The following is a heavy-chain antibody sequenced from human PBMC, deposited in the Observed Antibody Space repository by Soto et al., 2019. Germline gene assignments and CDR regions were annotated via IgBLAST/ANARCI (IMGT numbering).Heavy chain of an antibody. CDR1: GHTFTSYD. V-gene: IGHV1-8*01. Sequence: GASVKVSCKASGHTFTSYDINWVRQATGQGLEWMGWMNPNSGNTGYAQKFQGRVTMTRNTSISTAYMELSSLRSEDTAVYYCARGRIVVVPAAIPPPYGMDVWGQGTTVTVSS. J-gene: IGHJ6*02. CDR2: MNPNSGNT. CDR3: ARGRIVVVPAAIPPPYGMDV. D-gene: IGHD2-2*02.